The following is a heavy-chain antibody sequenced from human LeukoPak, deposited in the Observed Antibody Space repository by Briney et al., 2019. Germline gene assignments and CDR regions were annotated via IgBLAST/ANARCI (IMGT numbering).Heavy chain of an antibody. V-gene: IGHV4-30-4*01. J-gene: IGHJ4*02. CDR2: IYYSGST. CDR3: ARVLRIAVAGTVDY. CDR1: GGSISSGDYY. Sequence: PSQTLSLTCTVSGGSISSGDYYWSWIRQPPGKGLEWIGYIYYSGSTYYNPSLKSRVTISVDTSKNQFSLKLSSVTAADAAVYYWARVLRIAVAGTVDYWGQGTLVTVSS. D-gene: IGHD6-19*01.